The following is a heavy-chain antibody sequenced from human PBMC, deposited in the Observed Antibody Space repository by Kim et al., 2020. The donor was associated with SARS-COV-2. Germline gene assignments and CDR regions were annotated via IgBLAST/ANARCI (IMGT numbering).Heavy chain of an antibody. D-gene: IGHD3-16*02. CDR3: AKDPHSYDYVWGSYRYR. Sequence: GGSLRLSCAASGFTFSSYGMHWVRQAPGKGLEWVAVIWYDGSNKYYADSVKGRFTISRDNSKNTLYLQMNSLRAEDTAVYYCAKDPHSYDYVWGSYRYRWGQGTLVTVSS. J-gene: IGHJ4*02. V-gene: IGHV3-33*06. CDR1: GFTFSSYG. CDR2: IWYDGSNK.